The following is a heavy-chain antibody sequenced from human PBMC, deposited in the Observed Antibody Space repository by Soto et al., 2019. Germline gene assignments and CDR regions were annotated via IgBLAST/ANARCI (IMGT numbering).Heavy chain of an antibody. CDR2: IFGSGKI. V-gene: IGHV3-53*01. Sequence: PGGALRLSCATSGFAVSSNYFIWVRQAPGKGLECVSGIFGSGKIYYADSVKGRFITSKDNSNRMVYLQMNSLRAEDTAIYYCARPSGNNERAVDLWGQGTVVPVSS. J-gene: IGHJ3*01. CDR3: ARPSGNNERAVDL. CDR1: GFAVSSNY. D-gene: IGHD1-26*01.